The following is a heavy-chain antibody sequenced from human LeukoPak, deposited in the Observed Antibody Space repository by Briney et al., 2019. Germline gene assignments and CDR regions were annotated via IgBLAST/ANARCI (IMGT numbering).Heavy chain of an antibody. CDR1: GFTFSNYT. D-gene: IGHD5-18*01. V-gene: IGHV3-21*01. J-gene: IGHJ4*02. CDR2: ISSCSSYI. CDR3: ATYSRE. Sequence: GGSLRLSCAASGFTFSNYTMNWVRQAPGKGLEWFSSISSCSSYIYYADSLKGRFTISRDNAKNSLYLQMNSLRAEDTAVYYCATYSREWGQGTLVTVSS.